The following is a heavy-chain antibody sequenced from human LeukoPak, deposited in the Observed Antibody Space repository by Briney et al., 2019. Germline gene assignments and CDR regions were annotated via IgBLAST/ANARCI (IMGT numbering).Heavy chain of an antibody. CDR2: ISYDGSNK. CDR3: ARDVGHRGVGAYGRIRSYFDY. D-gene: IGHD1-26*01. CDR1: GFTFSSYA. J-gene: IGHJ4*02. Sequence: PGRSLRLSCAASGFTFSSYAMHWVRQAPGKGLGWVAVISYDGSNKYYADSVKGRFTISRDNSKNTLYLQMNSLRAEDTAVYYCARDVGHRGVGAYGRIRSYFDYWGQGTLVTVSS. V-gene: IGHV3-30-3*01.